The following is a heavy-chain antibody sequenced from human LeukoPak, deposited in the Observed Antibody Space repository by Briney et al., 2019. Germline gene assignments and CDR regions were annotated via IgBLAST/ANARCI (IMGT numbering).Heavy chain of an antibody. J-gene: IGHJ4*02. V-gene: IGHV3-48*02. CDR1: GFTFSTYS. CDR2: ISSSRSTI. CDR3: ARGGRSGYYLSRNY. Sequence: GGSLRLSCSASGFTFSTYSMNWVRQAPGKGLGWVSYISSSRSTIYYADSVKGRFTISRDNAKNSLFLQMNSLRDEDTAVYYCARGGRSGYYLSRNYWGQGTLVTVSS. D-gene: IGHD3-22*01.